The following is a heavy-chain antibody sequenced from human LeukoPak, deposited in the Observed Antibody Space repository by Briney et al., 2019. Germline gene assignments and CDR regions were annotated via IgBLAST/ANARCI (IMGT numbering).Heavy chain of an antibody. J-gene: IGHJ4*02. D-gene: IGHD3-10*01. V-gene: IGHV3-48*03. CDR1: GFTFRSYE. Sequence: GGSLRLSCVASGFTFRSYEMNWVRQAPGKGLEWVSYISSSGSTIYYADSVKGRFTISRDNAKNSLYLQMNSLRTEDTAVYYCARDLDNKYGSGAFDYWGQGTLVIVSS. CDR2: ISSSGSTI. CDR3: ARDLDNKYGSGAFDY.